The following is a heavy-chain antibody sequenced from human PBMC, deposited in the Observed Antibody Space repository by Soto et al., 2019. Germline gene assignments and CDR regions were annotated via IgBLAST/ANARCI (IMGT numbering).Heavy chain of an antibody. CDR2: IIPIFGTA. D-gene: IGHD5-18*01. Sequence: VNGSCKASGGTFSSDPIGWVRQAPGKRLVWMGGIIPIFGTANYAQKVQGRVTITADESTSTAYMELSSLRSEDTAVYYCASDNEAGYSYGTHSFDPWGQGTLVTV. J-gene: IGHJ5*02. CDR1: GGTFSSDP. CDR3: ASDNEAGYSYGTHSFDP. V-gene: IGHV1-69*13.